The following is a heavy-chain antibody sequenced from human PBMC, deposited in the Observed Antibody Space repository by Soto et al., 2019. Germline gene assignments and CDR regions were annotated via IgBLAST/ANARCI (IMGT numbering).Heavy chain of an antibody. CDR3: ASNIPGYSSSWYYFDY. J-gene: IGHJ4*02. CDR2: IYYSGST. Sequence: QVQLQESGPGLVKPSQTLSLTCTVSGGSISSGGYYWSWIRQHPGKGLEWIGYIYYSGSTYYNPSPKSRVTISVDTSKNQFSLKLSSVTAADTAVYYCASNIPGYSSSWYYFDYWGQGTLVTVSS. CDR1: GGSISSGGYY. V-gene: IGHV4-31*03. D-gene: IGHD6-13*01.